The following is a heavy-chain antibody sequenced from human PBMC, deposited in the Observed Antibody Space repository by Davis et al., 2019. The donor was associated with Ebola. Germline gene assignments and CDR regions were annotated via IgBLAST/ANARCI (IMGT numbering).Heavy chain of an antibody. D-gene: IGHD3-22*01. J-gene: IGHJ4*02. V-gene: IGHV3-7*03. CDR3: ARGLPIYDSSGYFGPFDY. CDR2: IKQDGSEK. CDR1: GFTFSSYW. Sequence: PGGSLRLSCAASGFTFSSYWMSWVRQAPGKGLEWVANIKQDGSEKYYVDSVKGRFTISRDNAKNSLYLQMNSLRAEDTAVYYCARGLPIYDSSGYFGPFDYWGQGTLVTVSS.